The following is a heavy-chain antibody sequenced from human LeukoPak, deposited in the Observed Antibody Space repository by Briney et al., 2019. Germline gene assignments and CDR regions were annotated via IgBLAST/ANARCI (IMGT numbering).Heavy chain of an antibody. CDR2: IYTSGST. CDR3: ARLSSSWYQDWYFDL. D-gene: IGHD6-13*01. J-gene: IGHJ2*01. CDR1: GGSISNYY. Sequence: SETLSLTCTVSGGSISNYYWSWIRQPAGKGLEWIGRIYTSGSTNYNPSLKSRVTMSVDTSKNQFSLKLSSVTAADTAVYYCARLSSSWYQDWYFDLWGRGTLVTVSS. V-gene: IGHV4-4*07.